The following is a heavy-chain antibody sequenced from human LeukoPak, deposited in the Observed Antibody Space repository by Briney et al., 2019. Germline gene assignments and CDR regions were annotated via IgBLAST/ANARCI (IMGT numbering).Heavy chain of an antibody. V-gene: IGHV3-48*02. CDR1: GFTFSSYS. Sequence: GGSLRRSCAASGFTFSSYSMNWVRQAPGKGLEWVSYISSSSSTIYYADSVKGRFTISRDNAKNSLYLQMNSLRDEDTAVYYCARDGGYCSGGSCYPPLFDYWGQGTLVTVSS. J-gene: IGHJ4*02. CDR3: ARDGGYCSGGSCYPPLFDY. CDR2: ISSSSSTI. D-gene: IGHD2-15*01.